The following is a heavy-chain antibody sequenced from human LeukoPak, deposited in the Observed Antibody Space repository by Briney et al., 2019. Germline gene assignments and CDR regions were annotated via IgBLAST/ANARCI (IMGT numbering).Heavy chain of an antibody. CDR2: ISSSSSTF. D-gene: IGHD1-26*01. CDR1: GVTFSAYT. CDR3: ARLVGDRTIYDY. Sequence: GGSLRLSCAASGVTFSAYTMNWVRQAPGKGLEWVASISSSSSTFYYAEFVKGRFTISRDNAKNSLYLQMNSLRVEDTAVYYCARLVGDRTIYDYWGQGALVTVSS. J-gene: IGHJ4*02. V-gene: IGHV3-48*04.